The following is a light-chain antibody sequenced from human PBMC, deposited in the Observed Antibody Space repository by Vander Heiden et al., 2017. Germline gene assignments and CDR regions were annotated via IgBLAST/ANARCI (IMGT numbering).Light chain of an antibody. Sequence: QSALTQPRSVSGSPGQSVTISCTGTSSDVGGYNYVSWYQQHPGKAPKLMIYDVAQRPSGVPDRFSGSKSGNTASLTIPGLQAEDEADYYCCSYAGSYVYVFGTGTTVTVL. CDR1: SSDVGGYNY. V-gene: IGLV2-11*01. CDR2: DVA. J-gene: IGLJ1*01. CDR3: CSYAGSYVYV.